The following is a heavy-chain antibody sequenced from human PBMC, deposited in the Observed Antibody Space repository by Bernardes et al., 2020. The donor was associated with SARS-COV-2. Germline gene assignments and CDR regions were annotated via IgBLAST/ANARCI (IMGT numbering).Heavy chain of an antibody. Sequence: GGSLRLSCAASGFTFDDFAMHWVRHSPGKGLAWVSVISWNIGSIGYAASVKGRFTISRDNAKNSLYLQMNSLRPDDTALYYCAKDYESGELGIAVEGYCGHWGQGTTVTVSS. D-gene: IGHD6-19*01. CDR2: ISWNIGSI. V-gene: IGHV3-9*01. CDR3: AKDYESGELGIAVEGYCGH. CDR1: GFTFDDFA. J-gene: IGHJ3*01.